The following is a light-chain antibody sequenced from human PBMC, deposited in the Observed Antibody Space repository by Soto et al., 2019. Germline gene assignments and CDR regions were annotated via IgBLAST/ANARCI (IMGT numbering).Light chain of an antibody. J-gene: IGLJ1*01. CDR1: SSDIGTYKY. V-gene: IGLV2-14*01. Sequence: QSVLTQPASVSGSPGQSITISCTGTSSDIGTYKYVSWYQHPPGKAPKPMIYEVSNRPSGVSNRFSGSKSGNTASLTISGLQAEDEADYYCSSYTGSSTPYVFGSGTKVTVL. CDR2: EVS. CDR3: SSYTGSSTPYV.